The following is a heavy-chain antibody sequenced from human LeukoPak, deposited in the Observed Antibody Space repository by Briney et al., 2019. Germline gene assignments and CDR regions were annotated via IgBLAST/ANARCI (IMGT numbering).Heavy chain of an antibody. D-gene: IGHD6-19*01. CDR2: IKQDGSEK. V-gene: IGHV3-7*01. CDR1: GFTFSSYS. Sequence: GGSLRLSCAASGFTFSSYSMNWVRQAPGKGLEWVAIIKQDGSEKFYVDSVKGRFSISRDNAKNSLYLQMSSLRAEDTAIYYCAGGSGWLINYWGQGTLVTVSS. J-gene: IGHJ4*02. CDR3: AGGSGWLINY.